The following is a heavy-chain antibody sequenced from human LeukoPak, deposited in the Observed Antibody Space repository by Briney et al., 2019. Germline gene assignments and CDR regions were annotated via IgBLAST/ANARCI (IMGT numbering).Heavy chain of an antibody. J-gene: IGHJ4*02. CDR3: ARDRCWGSCSRGGGDY. D-gene: IGHD2-2*01. CDR2: INTNTGNP. CDR1: RYTFTGYA. V-gene: IGHV7-4-1*02. Sequence: EASVKVSCKASRYTFTGYAMNWVRQAPGQGLEWMGWINTNTGNPTYAQGFTGRFVFSLDTSVSTAYLQISSLKAEDTAVYYCARDRCWGSCSRGGGDYWGQGTLVTVSS.